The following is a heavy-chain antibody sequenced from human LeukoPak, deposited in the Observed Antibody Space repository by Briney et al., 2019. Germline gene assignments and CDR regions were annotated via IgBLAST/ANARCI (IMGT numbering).Heavy chain of an antibody. Sequence: PGGSLRLSCAASGFIFSSYSMNWVRQAPGKGLEWVANIKQDGSEKYYVDSVKGRFTISRDNAKNSLYLQMNSLRAEDTAVYSCARGADGVSSNSRGWFDPWGQGTLVTVSS. V-gene: IGHV3-7*01. CDR2: IKQDGSEK. CDR3: ARGADGVSSNSRGWFDP. D-gene: IGHD2-15*01. CDR1: GFIFSSYS. J-gene: IGHJ5*02.